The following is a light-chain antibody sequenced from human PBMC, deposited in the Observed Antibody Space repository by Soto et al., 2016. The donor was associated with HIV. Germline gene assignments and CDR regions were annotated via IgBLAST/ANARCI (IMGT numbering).Light chain of an antibody. J-gene: IGKJ1*01. CDR3: QQYYSTPGT. CDR1: QSLVHSDGNTY. Sequence: VVMTQSPLSLPVTLGQPASISCRSSQSLVHSDGNTYLNWFHQRPGQSPRRLIYKISKRDSGVPDRFSGSGSGMDYTLTISSLQPEDFATYYCQQYYSTPGTFGQGTKVEIK. V-gene: IGKV2-30*02. CDR2: KIS.